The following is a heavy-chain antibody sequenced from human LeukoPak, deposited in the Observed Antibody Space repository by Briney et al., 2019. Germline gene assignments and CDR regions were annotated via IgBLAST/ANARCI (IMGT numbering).Heavy chain of an antibody. CDR3: ARDLLYGDYDFDY. J-gene: IGHJ4*02. Sequence: SETLSLTCTVSGGSITSYYWSWIRQPPGKGLEWIGYIYYSENTKNNPSLKSRLTISSDTSKNQFSLKLSSVTAADTAVYYCARDLLYGDYDFDYWGQGTLVTVSS. D-gene: IGHD4-17*01. CDR1: GGSITSYY. CDR2: IYYSENT. V-gene: IGHV4-59*01.